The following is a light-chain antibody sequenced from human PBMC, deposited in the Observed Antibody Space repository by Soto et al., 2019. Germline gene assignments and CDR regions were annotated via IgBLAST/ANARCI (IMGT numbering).Light chain of an antibody. Sequence: QSALTQPRSVSGSPGQSVTISCTGTSSDVGGYNYVSWYQQHPGKAPKLMVYGVSKLPSGVPDRFSGSKSGNTASLTISGLQAEDEADYYCCSYAGSYTWVFGGGTKVTVL. CDR1: SSDVGGYNY. J-gene: IGLJ3*02. CDR2: GVS. CDR3: CSYAGSYTWV. V-gene: IGLV2-11*01.